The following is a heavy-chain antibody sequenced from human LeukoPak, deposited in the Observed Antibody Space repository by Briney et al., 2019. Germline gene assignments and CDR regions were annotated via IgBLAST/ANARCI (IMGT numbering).Heavy chain of an antibody. Sequence: GGSLRLSCAASGFTFSSYSMNWVRQAPGKGLEWVSYISSSSSTIYYADSVKGRFTISRDNAKNSLYLQMNSLRDEDTAVYYCARDGEGDYYYDNSGPIWGQGTMVTVSS. J-gene: IGHJ3*02. CDR1: GFTFSSYS. D-gene: IGHD3-22*01. CDR2: ISSSSSTI. V-gene: IGHV3-48*02. CDR3: ARDGEGDYYYDNSGPI.